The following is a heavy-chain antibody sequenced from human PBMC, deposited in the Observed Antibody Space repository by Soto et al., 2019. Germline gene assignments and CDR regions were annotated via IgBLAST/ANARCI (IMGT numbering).Heavy chain of an antibody. CDR3: ARVRKGCSSTSCYFDP. D-gene: IGHD2-2*01. CDR1: GGSISSSNW. CDR2: SHHSGST. Sequence: PSETLSLTSAVSGGSISSSNWWNWVRQPPGKGLEWIGESHHSGSTNYNPSLKSRVTISVDKSKNQFSLKLNSVTAADTAVYYCARVRKGCSSTSCYFDPWGQGTLVTVSS. J-gene: IGHJ5*02. V-gene: IGHV4-4*02.